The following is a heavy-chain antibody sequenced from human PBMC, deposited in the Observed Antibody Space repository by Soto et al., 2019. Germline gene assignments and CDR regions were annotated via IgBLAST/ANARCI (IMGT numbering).Heavy chain of an antibody. CDR1: GGSFSGYY. D-gene: IGHD3-10*01. CDR3: AGKTYYYGSGSYYNSSYYYGMDV. Sequence: QVQLQQWGAGLLKPSETLSLTCAVYGGSFSGYYWSWIRQPPGKGLEWIGEINHSGSTNYNPSLKSQVTISVDPSKNQFSRKLSSVTAADTAVYYCAGKTYYYGSGSYYNSSYYYGMDVWGQGTTVTVSS. J-gene: IGHJ6*02. CDR2: INHSGST. V-gene: IGHV4-34*01.